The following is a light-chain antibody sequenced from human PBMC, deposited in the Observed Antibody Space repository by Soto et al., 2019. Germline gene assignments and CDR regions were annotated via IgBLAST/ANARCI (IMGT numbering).Light chain of an antibody. CDR1: QSVSSN. Sequence: EIVMTQSPATLSVSPGERATLSCRASQSVSSNLAWYQQKPGQAPRLLIYGASTRATGIPARFSGSGSRTEFTLTISILQSEDFAVFYCQQYDNWPITFGQGTRLEI. V-gene: IGKV3-15*01. CDR3: QQYDNWPIT. J-gene: IGKJ5*01. CDR2: GAS.